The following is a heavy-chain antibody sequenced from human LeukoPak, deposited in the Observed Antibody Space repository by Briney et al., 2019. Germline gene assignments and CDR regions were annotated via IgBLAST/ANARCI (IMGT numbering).Heavy chain of an antibody. D-gene: IGHD6-19*01. CDR3: ARDSSSGWQHDY. J-gene: IGHJ4*02. Sequence: GGFLRLSCAASGFTVSSNYMSWVRQAPGKGLEWVSVIYSGGSTSYADSVKGRFTISRDNSKNTLYLQMNSLRAEDTAVYYCARDSSSGWQHDYWGQGTLVTVSS. V-gene: IGHV3-66*01. CDR1: GFTVSSNY. CDR2: IYSGGST.